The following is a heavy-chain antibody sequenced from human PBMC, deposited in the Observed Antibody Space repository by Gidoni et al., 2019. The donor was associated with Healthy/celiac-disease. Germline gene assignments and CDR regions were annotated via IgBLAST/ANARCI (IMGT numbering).Heavy chain of an antibody. V-gene: IGHV4-30-4*01. J-gene: IGHJ4*02. CDR1: GGSISRGYYY. Sequence: QVQLPESGPGLVKPSQPLSLTCTVSGGSISRGYYYWSRTRQPPGKGLEWIGYIYYSGSTYYNPSLKSRVTISIDTSKNQFSLKLSSVTAADTAVYYCARVGSELMVYAGGIAAAGTVDYWGQGTLVTVSS. D-gene: IGHD2-8*01. CDR3: ARVGSELMVYAGGIAAAGTVDY. CDR2: IYYSGST.